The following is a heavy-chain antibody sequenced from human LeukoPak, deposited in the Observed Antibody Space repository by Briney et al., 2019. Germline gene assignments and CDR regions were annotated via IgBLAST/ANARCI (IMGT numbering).Heavy chain of an antibody. CDR3: ARRPRPTASFRGSGSYFFDY. D-gene: IGHD3-10*01. CDR2: INQSGIT. CDR1: GGSFSGYY. V-gene: IGHV4-34*01. J-gene: IGHJ4*02. Sequence: SETLSLTCAVYGGSFSGYYWNWIRQPPGKGLEWVGEINQSGITDYHSSLKSRVTISLDTSNNQLSLKLSSVTAADTAVYYCARRPRPTASFRGSGSYFFDYWGQGTLVTVSS.